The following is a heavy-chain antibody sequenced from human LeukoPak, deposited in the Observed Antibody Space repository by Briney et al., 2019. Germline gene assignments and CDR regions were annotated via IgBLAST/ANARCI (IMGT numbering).Heavy chain of an antibody. CDR1: GFTFSSYA. Sequence: GRSLRPSCAASGFTFSSYAMHWVRQAPGKGLEWVAVISYDGSNKYYADSVKGRFTISRDNSKNTLYLQMNNLRDEDMAVYYCAKDPPCSGGTCYGYFESWGQGILVTVSS. V-gene: IGHV3-30-3*01. D-gene: IGHD2-15*01. CDR2: ISYDGSNK. J-gene: IGHJ4*02. CDR3: AKDPPCSGGTCYGYFES.